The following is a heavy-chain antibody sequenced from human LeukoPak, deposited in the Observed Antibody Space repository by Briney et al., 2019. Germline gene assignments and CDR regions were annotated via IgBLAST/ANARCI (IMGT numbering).Heavy chain of an antibody. J-gene: IGHJ4*02. CDR2: ISYDGSNK. CDR1: GFTFSSYG. Sequence: GSLRLSCAASGFTFSSYGMHWVRQAPGKGLEWVAVISYDGSNKYYADSVKGRFTISRDNSKNTLYLQMNSLRAEDTAVYYCAKYFDYWGQGTLVTVSS. V-gene: IGHV3-30*18. CDR3: AKYFDY.